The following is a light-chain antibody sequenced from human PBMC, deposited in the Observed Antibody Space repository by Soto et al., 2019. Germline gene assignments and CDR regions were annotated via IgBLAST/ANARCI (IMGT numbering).Light chain of an antibody. J-gene: IGKJ3*01. CDR1: QAIKSW. CDR3: HQYSTYREFT. CDR2: KAS. V-gene: IGKV1-5*03. Sequence: DIQVTQSPSTLSASVGDRVTITCRVSQAIKSWLAWYQQKPGKDPKLLISKASTLESGVPSRFSGTESGTEFTLTITSLQPDDFAIYYCHQYSTYREFTFGPGTKVDLK.